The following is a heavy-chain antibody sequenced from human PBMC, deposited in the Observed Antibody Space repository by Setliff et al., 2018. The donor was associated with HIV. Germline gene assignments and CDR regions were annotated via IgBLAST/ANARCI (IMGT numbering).Heavy chain of an antibody. D-gene: IGHD3-10*01. CDR3: ARHFPSISLFFGDPGPFDR. J-gene: IGHJ4*02. V-gene: IGHV4-39*01. Sequence: PSETLSLTCTVSGGSISSSSYYWGWIRQPPGKGLEWIGSIFNDGRTYYNSSLKSRVTIPMDTSTNQFSLKLTSVTAADTAVYFCARHFPSISLFFGDPGPFDRWGQGALVTVSS. CDR1: GGSISSSSYY. CDR2: IFNDGRT.